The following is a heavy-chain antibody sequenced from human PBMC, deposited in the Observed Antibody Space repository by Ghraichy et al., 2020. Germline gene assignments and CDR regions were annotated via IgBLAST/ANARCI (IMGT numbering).Heavy chain of an antibody. CDR2: ISNSGHMI. V-gene: IGHV3-11*01. CDR1: GFTSSDYY. D-gene: IGHD3-9*01. CDR3: ARKGVAGDIFAFDP. J-gene: IGHJ5*02. Sequence: GGSLRLSCAASGFTSSDYYMTWIRQAPGRGLEWVSYISNSGHMIYYADSVKGRFTISRDNAKNSVHLQMNSLRVEDTAVYFCARKGVAGDIFAFDPWGQGTLFTVSS.